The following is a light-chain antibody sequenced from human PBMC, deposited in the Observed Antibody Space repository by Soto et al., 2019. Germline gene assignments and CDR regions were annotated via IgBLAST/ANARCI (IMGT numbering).Light chain of an antibody. V-gene: IGKV1-5*01. CDR3: QQYNSYSE. J-gene: IGKJ1*01. Sequence: DIQMTQSPSTLSASVGDRVTITCRASQSISSWLAWYQQKPGKAPKLLIYDASSLESGVPSRFSGSGSGTEFTLIICSLQPDDFATYYCQQYNSYSEFGQGTKV. CDR2: DAS. CDR1: QSISSW.